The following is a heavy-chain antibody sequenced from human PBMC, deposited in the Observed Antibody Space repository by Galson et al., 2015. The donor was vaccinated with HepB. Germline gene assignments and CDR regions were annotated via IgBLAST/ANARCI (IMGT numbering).Heavy chain of an antibody. J-gene: IGHJ4*02. CDR1: GYSFSNYW. D-gene: IGHD5-18*01. CDR2: IYPGDSDA. Sequence: QSGAEVKKPGESLKISCKGSGYSFSNYWIAWVRQIPGEGLEWMGIIYPGDSDARYSPSFQGQVTISADKSISTAYLHWSSLKASDTAFYYCARHPGRGYSYAYVDCWGQGTQVTVSS. V-gene: IGHV5-51*01. CDR3: ARHPGRGYSYAYVDC.